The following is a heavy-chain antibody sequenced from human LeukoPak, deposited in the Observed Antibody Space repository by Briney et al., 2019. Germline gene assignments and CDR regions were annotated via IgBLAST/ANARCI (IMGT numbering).Heavy chain of an antibody. CDR1: GYTFTSYY. J-gene: IGHJ4*02. CDR3: AREAVAGTYFDY. V-gene: IGHV1-46*01. Sequence: AASVTVSCKASGYTFTSYYMHWVRQAPGQGLEWMGIINPSGGSTSYAQKFQGRVTMTRDTSTSTVYMELSSLRSEDTAVYYCAREAVAGTYFDYWGQGTLVTVSS. CDR2: INPSGGST. D-gene: IGHD6-19*01.